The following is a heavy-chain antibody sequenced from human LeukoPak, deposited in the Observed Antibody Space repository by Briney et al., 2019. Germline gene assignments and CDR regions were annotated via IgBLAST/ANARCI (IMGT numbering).Heavy chain of an antibody. D-gene: IGHD1-26*01. CDR3: ARGKDSGSYYRFGKYYFDY. CDR1: GGSISSYY. Sequence: SETLSLTCTVSGGSISSYYWSWIRQPPGKGLEWIGYIYYSGSTNYNPSLKSRVTISVDTSKNQFSLKLSSVTAADTAVYYCARGKDSGSYYRFGKYYFDYWGQGTLVTDSS. J-gene: IGHJ4*02. V-gene: IGHV4-59*01. CDR2: IYYSGST.